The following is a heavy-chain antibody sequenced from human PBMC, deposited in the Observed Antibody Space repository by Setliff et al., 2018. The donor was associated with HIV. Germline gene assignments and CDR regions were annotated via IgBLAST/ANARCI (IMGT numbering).Heavy chain of an antibody. CDR1: GGTFSSYA. J-gene: IGHJ3*02. CDR2: IIPIFGTA. V-gene: IGHV1-69*13. D-gene: IGHD4-17*01. CDR3: ARDHPDYGDFNDAFDI. Sequence: SVQVSCKTSGGTFSSYAISWVRQALGQGLEWMGGIIPIFGTANYAQKFQGRVTITADESTITAYMGLSSLRSEDTAVYYCARDHPDYGDFNDAFDIWGQGTMVTVSS.